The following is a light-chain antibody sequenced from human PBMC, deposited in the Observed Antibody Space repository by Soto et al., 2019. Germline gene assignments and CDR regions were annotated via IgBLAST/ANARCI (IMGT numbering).Light chain of an antibody. V-gene: IGKV1-9*01. CDR3: QQLRAYPHT. Sequence: DIQLTQSPSFLSASVGDRVTVTCRASQTINDYLVWFQKKEGKAPELLIYPASTLQGGVPYRFNRQVFGIEFTLTISNLQPEDFATYYCQQLRAYPHTFGEGTKLETK. CDR2: PAS. J-gene: IGKJ2*01. CDR1: QTINDY.